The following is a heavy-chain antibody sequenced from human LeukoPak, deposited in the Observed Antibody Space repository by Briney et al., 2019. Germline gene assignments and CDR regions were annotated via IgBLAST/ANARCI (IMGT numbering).Heavy chain of an antibody. D-gene: IGHD3-9*01. CDR2: ITNGGSTI. V-gene: IGHV3-11*01. Sequence: PGGSLRLSCAASGFTFSDYNMNWVRQAPGKGLEWVSYITNGGSTIHHADSVKGRFTISRDNAKKTLYLQMDSLRAEDTAVYYCARSIGLTGGGVDVWGQGTTVTVSS. CDR3: ARSIGLTGGGVDV. CDR1: GFTFSDYN. J-gene: IGHJ6*02.